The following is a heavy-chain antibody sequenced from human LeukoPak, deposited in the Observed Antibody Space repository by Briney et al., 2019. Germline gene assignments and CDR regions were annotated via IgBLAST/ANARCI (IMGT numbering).Heavy chain of an antibody. D-gene: IGHD6-13*01. V-gene: IGHV4-34*01. Sequence: SETLSPTCAVYGGSFSGCYWSWIRQPPGKGLEWIGEINHSGSTNYNPSLKSRVTISVDTSKNQFSLKLSSVTAADTAVYYCARAILYSSSWPNWFDPWGQGTLVTVSS. J-gene: IGHJ5*02. CDR2: INHSGST. CDR1: GGSFSGCY. CDR3: ARAILYSSSWPNWFDP.